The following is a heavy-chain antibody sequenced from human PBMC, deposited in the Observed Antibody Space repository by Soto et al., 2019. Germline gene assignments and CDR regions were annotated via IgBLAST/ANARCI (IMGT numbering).Heavy chain of an antibody. CDR1: GYTFIGYG. CDR3: ARDPVAGTYFDY. V-gene: IGHV1-18*01. CDR2: INAFNGNT. Sequence: QVQLVQSGAEVKKPGASVKVSCKASGYTFIGYGISWVRQAPGQGLEWMGWINAFNGNTNYAQKLQGRVTMTRDTSTSTAYMELRSLRSDDTAVYYCARDPVAGTYFDYWGQGTLVTVSS. J-gene: IGHJ4*02. D-gene: IGHD6-19*01.